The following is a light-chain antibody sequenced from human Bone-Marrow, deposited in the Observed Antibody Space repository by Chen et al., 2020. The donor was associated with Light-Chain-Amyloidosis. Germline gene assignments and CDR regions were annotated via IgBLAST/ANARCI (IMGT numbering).Light chain of an antibody. V-gene: IGLV3-21*02. J-gene: IGLJ3*02. CDR1: NIGSTS. CDR3: QVWDRSSDSPV. CDR2: DDS. Sequence: SYVLTQPSSVSVAPGQTATIACGGNNIGSTSVHWYQQTPGQAPLLVVYDDSDRPSGIPERLSGSNSGNKATLTISRVEAGDEADYYCQVWDRSSDSPVFGGGTKLTVL.